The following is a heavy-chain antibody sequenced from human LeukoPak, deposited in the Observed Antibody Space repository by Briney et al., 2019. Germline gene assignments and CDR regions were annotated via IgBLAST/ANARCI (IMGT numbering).Heavy chain of an antibody. Sequence: AGGSLRLSCAASGFTFSSHWMSWVRQAPGKGLEWVANIKQDGSDTYYVDSVKGRFTISRDNAKNSLYLQMNSLRAEDTAVYYRAKHPTMVRGVDDGLDLWGQGTMVTVSS. CDR3: AKHPTMVRGVDDGLDL. CDR2: IKQDGSDT. V-gene: IGHV3-7*03. D-gene: IGHD3-10*01. J-gene: IGHJ3*01. CDR1: GFTFSSHW.